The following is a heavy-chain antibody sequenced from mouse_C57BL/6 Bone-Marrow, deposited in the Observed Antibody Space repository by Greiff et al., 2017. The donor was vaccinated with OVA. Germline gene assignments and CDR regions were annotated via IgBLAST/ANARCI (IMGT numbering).Heavy chain of an antibody. Sequence: QVQLKQSGTELVKPGASVKLSCKASGYTFTSYWMHWVKQRPGQGLEWIGNINPSNGGTNYNEKFKSKATLTVDKSSSTAYMQLSSLTSEDSAVYYCARSDYGNSYYFDYWGQGTTLTVSS. J-gene: IGHJ2*01. CDR1: GYTFTSYW. V-gene: IGHV1-53*01. CDR3: ARSDYGNSYYFDY. CDR2: INPSNGGT. D-gene: IGHD2-1*01.